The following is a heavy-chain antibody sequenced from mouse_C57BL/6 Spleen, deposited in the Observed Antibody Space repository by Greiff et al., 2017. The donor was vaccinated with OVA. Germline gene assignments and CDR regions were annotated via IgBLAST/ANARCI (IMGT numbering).Heavy chain of an antibody. CDR3: ARSTVVARYFDV. D-gene: IGHD1-1*01. CDR1: GFTFSSYT. CDR2: ISGGGGNT. J-gene: IGHJ1*03. Sequence: DVMLVESGGGLVKPGGSLKLSCAASGFTFSSYTMSWVRQTPEKRLEWVATISGGGGNTYYPDSVKGRFTISRDNAKNTLYLQMSSLRSEDTALYYCARSTVVARYFDVWGTGTTVTVSS. V-gene: IGHV5-9*01.